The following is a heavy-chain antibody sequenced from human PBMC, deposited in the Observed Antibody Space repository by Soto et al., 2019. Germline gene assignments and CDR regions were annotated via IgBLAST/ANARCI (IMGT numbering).Heavy chain of an antibody. Sequence: QVQLQESGPGLVKPSETLSLTCTVSGGSISSYYWSWIRQPPGKGLEWIGYIYYSGSTNYNPSLTSRGTIXGAXSXIQFSLKLSSVTAAATAVYYCARQVTIPQLYLYFDLWGRGTLVTVSS. D-gene: IGHD3-3*01. CDR2: IYYSGST. CDR1: GGSISSYY. V-gene: IGHV4-59*08. J-gene: IGHJ2*01. CDR3: ARQVTIPQLYLYFDL.